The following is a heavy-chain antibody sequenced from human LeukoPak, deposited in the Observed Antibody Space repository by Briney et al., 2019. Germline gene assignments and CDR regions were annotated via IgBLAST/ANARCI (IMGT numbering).Heavy chain of an antibody. CDR1: GFTFSRYW. J-gene: IGHJ6*02. V-gene: IGHV3-74*01. Sequence: GGSLRLSCAASGFTFSRYWMHWVRQAPGKGLVWVSRINTDGSSISYADSVKGRFTISRDNAKNTLYLQMNSLRAEDTAVYHCARSHYYDSSGYYYYYYGMDVWGQGTTVTVSS. CDR2: INTDGSSI. CDR3: ARSHYYDSSGYYYYYYGMDV. D-gene: IGHD3-22*01.